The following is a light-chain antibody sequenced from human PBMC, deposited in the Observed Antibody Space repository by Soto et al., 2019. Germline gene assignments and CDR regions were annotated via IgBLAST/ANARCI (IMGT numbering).Light chain of an antibody. CDR2: EVS. Sequence: QSARTQPASVSGSPGQSITIGCTGTSSDIGTYKYGSWFQHHPGKAPKLIIFEVSNRPSGISDRFSGFQSANTAYLTISGVQPEDAADYHCSSYTTIKTVVFGGGPKVTVL. V-gene: IGLV2-14*01. CDR1: SSDIGTYKY. J-gene: IGLJ2*01. CDR3: SSYTTIKTVV.